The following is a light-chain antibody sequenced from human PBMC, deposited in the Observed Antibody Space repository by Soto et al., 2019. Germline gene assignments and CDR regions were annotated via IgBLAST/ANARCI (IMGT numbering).Light chain of an antibody. V-gene: IGKV3-20*01. CDR1: QSISGTF. CDR3: QQYDSGWT. CDR2: GAS. Sequence: EIVLTQSPGTLSLSPGERATLSCRASQSISGTFLAWYQHKPGQAPRVLIYGASRRATGIPDRFSGSGSGTDFTLTISRLEPGDFALYYCQQYDSGWTFGQGTKVEMK. J-gene: IGKJ1*01.